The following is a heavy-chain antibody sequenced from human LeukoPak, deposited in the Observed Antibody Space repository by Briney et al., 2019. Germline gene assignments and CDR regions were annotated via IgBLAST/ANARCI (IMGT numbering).Heavy chain of an antibody. CDR1: GFTFDDYS. J-gene: IGHJ4*02. CDR2: ISWDGGII. D-gene: IGHD3-10*01. Sequence: GGSLRLSCAASGFTFDDYSIHWVRQAPGKGLEWVSLISWDGGIIYYADSVKGRFTISRDNSKRSVYLQMHGLTSEDAAFYYCATGKEDYYNNGYYFPYWGQGTLVTVSS. V-gene: IGHV3-43*01. CDR3: ATGKEDYYNNGYYFPY.